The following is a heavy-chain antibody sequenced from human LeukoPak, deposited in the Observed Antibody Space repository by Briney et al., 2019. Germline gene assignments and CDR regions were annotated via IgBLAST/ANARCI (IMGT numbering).Heavy chain of an antibody. V-gene: IGHV3-30-3*01. CDR3: ARGYYGSGSYSDY. CDR2: ISYDGSNK. J-gene: IGHJ4*02. D-gene: IGHD3-10*01. Sequence: GGSLRLSCAASGFTFSSYAMHWVRQAPGKGLEWVAVISYDGSNKYYADSVKGRFTISRDNSKNTLYLQTNSLRAEDTAVYYCARGYYGSGSYSDYWGQGTLVTVSS. CDR1: GFTFSSYA.